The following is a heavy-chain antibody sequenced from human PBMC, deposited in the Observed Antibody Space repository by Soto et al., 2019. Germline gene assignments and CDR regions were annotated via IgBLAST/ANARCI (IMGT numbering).Heavy chain of an antibody. Sequence: GGSLRLSCAASGFTFSSYWMHWVRQAPGKGLVWVSRINSDGSSTSYADSVKGRFTISRDNAKNTLYLQMNSLRAEDTAVYYCASLLAVADPDYWGQGTLVTVSS. CDR3: ASLLAVADPDY. CDR1: GFTFSSYW. D-gene: IGHD6-19*01. J-gene: IGHJ4*02. CDR2: INSDGSST. V-gene: IGHV3-74*01.